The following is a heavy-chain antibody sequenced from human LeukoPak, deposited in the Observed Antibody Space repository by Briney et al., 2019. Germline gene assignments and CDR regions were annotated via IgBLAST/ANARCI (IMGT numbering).Heavy chain of an antibody. CDR3: ARVGGDYGDYYDY. D-gene: IGHD4-17*01. J-gene: IGHJ4*02. V-gene: IGHV3-66*01. CDR1: GFTVSSNY. Sequence: GGSLRLSCAASGFTVSSNYMSWVRQAPGKGLEWVSVIYSGGSTYYADSVKGRFTISRDNSKNTLYLQVNSLRAEDTAVYYCARVGGDYGDYYDYWGQGTLVTVSS. CDR2: IYSGGST.